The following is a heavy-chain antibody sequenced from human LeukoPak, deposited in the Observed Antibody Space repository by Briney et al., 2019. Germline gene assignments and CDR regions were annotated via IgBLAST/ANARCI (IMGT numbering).Heavy chain of an antibody. Sequence: GGSLRLSCAASGFTFDDYGMSWVRQAPGKGLEWVSGINWNGGSTGYADSVKGRFTISRDNAKNSLYLQMNSLRAEDTAVYYCAKDPAGRTYDFWSGYSSPYYFDYWGQGTLVTVSS. J-gene: IGHJ4*02. CDR2: INWNGGST. CDR3: AKDPAGRTYDFWSGYSSPYYFDY. V-gene: IGHV3-20*04. D-gene: IGHD3-3*01. CDR1: GFTFDDYG.